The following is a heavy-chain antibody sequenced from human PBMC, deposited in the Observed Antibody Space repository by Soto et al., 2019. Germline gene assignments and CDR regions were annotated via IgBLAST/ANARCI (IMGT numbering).Heavy chain of an antibody. V-gene: IGHV3-7*03. D-gene: IGHD5-12*01. CDR2: IKADGTEK. CDR3: VTAVRGYNANGDL. CDR1: GFTFSSYW. Sequence: VGSLRLSCVGSGFTFSSYWMGWVRQTPGKGLEWVATIKADGTEKYYVDSVKGRFTFSRDNAKTSVYLEMNSLRAEDTAVYYCVTAVRGYNANGDLWGQGTTVTVSS. J-gene: IGHJ6*02.